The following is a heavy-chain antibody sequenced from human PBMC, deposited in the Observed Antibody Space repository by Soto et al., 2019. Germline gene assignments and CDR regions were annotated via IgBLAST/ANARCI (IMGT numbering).Heavy chain of an antibody. Sequence: GGSLRLSCAASGFTFSSYAMSWVRQAPGKGLEWVSAISASGGTTYYTDSVKGRFTISRDNSKNTLYLQINSLRAEDTAVYYCANNNRGVQPYAPPDYWGQGTLVTVSS. V-gene: IGHV3-23*01. J-gene: IGHJ4*02. CDR3: ANNNRGVQPYAPPDY. D-gene: IGHD2-8*01. CDR1: GFTFSSYA. CDR2: ISASGGTT.